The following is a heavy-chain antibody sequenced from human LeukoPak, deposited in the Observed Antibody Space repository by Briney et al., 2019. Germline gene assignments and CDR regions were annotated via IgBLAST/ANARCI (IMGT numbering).Heavy chain of an antibody. D-gene: IGHD2-2*01. Sequence: GGSLRLSCAASGFTFSSYSMNWVRQAPGKGLEWVSSISSSRHIYYADSVKGRFTISRDNAKNSLYLQMNSLRAEDTAMYYCARDLTSTSWEGFDPWGQGTLVTVSS. V-gene: IGHV3-21*01. CDR2: ISSSRHI. CDR1: GFTFSSYS. CDR3: ARDLTSTSWEGFDP. J-gene: IGHJ5*02.